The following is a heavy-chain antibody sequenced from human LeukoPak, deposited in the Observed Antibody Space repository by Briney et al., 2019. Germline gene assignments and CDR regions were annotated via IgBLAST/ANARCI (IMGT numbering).Heavy chain of an antibody. V-gene: IGHV3-30-3*01. D-gene: IGHD3-10*01. CDR2: ISYDGGNK. CDR3: ARDYYGSGSYDY. CDR1: GFTFSSYA. Sequence: GRSLRLSCAASGFTFSSYAMHWVRQAPGKGLEWVAVISYDGGNKYYADSVKGRFTISRDNSKNTLYLQMNSLRAEDTAVYYCARDYYGSGSYDYWGQGTLVTVSS. J-gene: IGHJ4*02.